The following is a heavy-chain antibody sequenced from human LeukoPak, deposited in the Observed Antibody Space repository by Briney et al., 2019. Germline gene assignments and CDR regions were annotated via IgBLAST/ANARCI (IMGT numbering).Heavy chain of an antibody. CDR1: VYTFTGHH. V-gene: IGHV1-2*02. D-gene: IGHD6-19*01. J-gene: IGHJ4*02. CDR2: INPNSGGA. Sequence: GSVKVSCKTSVYTFTGHHIHWVRQAPGQGLEWMGWINPNSGGANYAQKFQGRVTMTRDTSISTAYMELTRLRSDDTAVYYCASVGSSGADYWGQGTLVTVSS. CDR3: ASVGSSGADY.